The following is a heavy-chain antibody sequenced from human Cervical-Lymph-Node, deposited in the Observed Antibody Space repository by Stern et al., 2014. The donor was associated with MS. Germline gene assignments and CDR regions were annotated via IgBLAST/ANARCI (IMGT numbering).Heavy chain of an antibody. CDR2: INAGNGNT. J-gene: IGHJ4*02. CDR1: GYTFTSYA. D-gene: IGHD6-13*01. V-gene: IGHV1-3*01. Sequence: QVQLVESEAEVKKPGASVKVSCKASGYTFTSYAMHWVRQAPGQRLEWMGWINAGNGNTKYSQKFQGRVTITRDTSASTAYMELSSLRSEDTAVYYCARVSPGIAAAGTWHFDYWGQGTLVTVSS. CDR3: ARVSPGIAAAGTWHFDY.